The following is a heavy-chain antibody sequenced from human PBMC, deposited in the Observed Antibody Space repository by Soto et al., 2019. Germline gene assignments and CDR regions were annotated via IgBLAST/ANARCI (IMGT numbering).Heavy chain of an antibody. D-gene: IGHD3-3*01. CDR3: AAGGKRFLEWLRTWRVPYYYGMDV. CDR1: GFTFTSSA. CDR2: IVVGSGNT. Sequence: SVKVSCKASGFTFTSSAGQWVRQARGQRLEWIGWIVVGSGNTNYAQKFQERVTITRDMSTSTAYMELSSLRSEDTAVYYCAAGGKRFLEWLRTWRVPYYYGMDVWGQGTTVTVSS. V-gene: IGHV1-58*01. J-gene: IGHJ6*02.